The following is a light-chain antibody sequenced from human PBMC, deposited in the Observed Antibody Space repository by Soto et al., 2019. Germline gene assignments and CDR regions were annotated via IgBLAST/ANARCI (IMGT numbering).Light chain of an antibody. CDR3: QKYHSAPRT. Sequence: DIQMTQSPSSLSASLGDRVTITCRASQGIGNYLAWYQLQPGKVPKLLIYAASTLQSGVPSRFSGSGSGTDFTLTISSLLPEDVAAYFCQKYHSAPRTFGQGTKVEI. CDR2: AAS. CDR1: QGIGNY. J-gene: IGKJ1*01. V-gene: IGKV1-27*01.